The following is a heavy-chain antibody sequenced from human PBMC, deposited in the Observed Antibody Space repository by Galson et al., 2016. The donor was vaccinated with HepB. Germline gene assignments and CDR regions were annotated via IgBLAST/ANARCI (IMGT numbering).Heavy chain of an antibody. CDR3: ERGRQWLTVTLIAEYFQH. J-gene: IGHJ1*01. CDR2: IKQDGSEK. Sequence: SLRLSCAASGFTFSSYWMSWVRQAPGKGLEWVANIKQDGSEKYYVDSVKGRFTISRDNAKNSLYLQMNSLRAEDTAVYYCERGRQWLTVTLIAEYFQHWGQGTLVTVSS. V-gene: IGHV3-7*01. CDR1: GFTFSSYW. D-gene: IGHD6-19*01.